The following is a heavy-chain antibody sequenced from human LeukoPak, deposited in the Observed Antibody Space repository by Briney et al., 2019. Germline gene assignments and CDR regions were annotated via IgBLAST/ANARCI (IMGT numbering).Heavy chain of an antibody. CDR2: IYSGGST. V-gene: IGHV3-66*02. Sequence: PGGSLRLSCAASGFTVSSNYMSWVRQAPGKGLEWVSVIYSGGSTYYADSVKGRFTISRDNSKNTLYLQMNSLRAEDTAVYYCARGADYYYCYYMDVWGKGTTVTVSS. J-gene: IGHJ6*03. CDR3: ARGADYYYCYYMDV. CDR1: GFTVSSNY.